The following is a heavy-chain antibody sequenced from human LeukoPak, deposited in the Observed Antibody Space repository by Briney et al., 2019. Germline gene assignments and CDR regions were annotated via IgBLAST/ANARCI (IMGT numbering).Heavy chain of an antibody. V-gene: IGHV4-59*01. J-gene: IGHJ4*02. CDR2: IYYSGST. CDR1: GGSISRYY. D-gene: IGHD6-13*01. Sequence: ASETLSLTCTVSGGSISRYYWSWIRQPPGKGLEWIGYIYYSGSTNYNPSLKCRVTISVDTSKNQFSLKLSSVTAADTAVYYCARSSSSWPFDYWGQGTLVTVSS. CDR3: ARSSSSWPFDY.